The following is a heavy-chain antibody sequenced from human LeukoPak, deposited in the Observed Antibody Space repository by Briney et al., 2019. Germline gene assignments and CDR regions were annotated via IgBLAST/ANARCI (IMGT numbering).Heavy chain of an antibody. D-gene: IGHD3-10*01. CDR1: GGTFSSYA. V-gene: IGHV1-69*04. CDR3: ARDIGSYGSGSTNWFDP. CDR2: IIPILGIA. Sequence: SVKVSCKASGGTFSSYAISWVRQAPGQGLEWMGRIIPILGIANYAQKFQGRVTITADKSTSTAYMELSSLRSEDTAVYYCARDIGSYGSGSTNWFDPWGQGTLVTVSS. J-gene: IGHJ5*02.